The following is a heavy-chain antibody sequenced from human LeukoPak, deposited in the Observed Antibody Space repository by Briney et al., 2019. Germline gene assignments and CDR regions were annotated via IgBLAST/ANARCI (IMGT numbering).Heavy chain of an antibody. D-gene: IGHD3-22*01. CDR1: GYTFTSYG. Sequence: GASVKVSCKASGYTFTSYGISWVRQAPGQGLEWLGWISCYNGDTIYAQNVQGRVTMTTDASTRTVYMQLRILGSDDTAIYYCARDPSNSSGYHAHFDSWGQGTLVTVSS. CDR2: ISCYNGDT. J-gene: IGHJ4*02. CDR3: ARDPSNSSGYHAHFDS. V-gene: IGHV1-18*01.